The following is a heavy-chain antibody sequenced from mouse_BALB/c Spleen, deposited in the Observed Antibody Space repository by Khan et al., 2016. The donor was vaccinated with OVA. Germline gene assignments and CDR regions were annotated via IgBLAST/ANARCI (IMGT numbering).Heavy chain of an antibody. CDR1: GYTFTNYV. CDR2: INPDNAGT. V-gene: IGHV1S136*01. CDR3: AREASSWDFSFPY. J-gene: IGHJ3*01. Sequence: VQLQQSGPELVEPGASVKLSCKASGYTFTNYVIHWVKQKPGQGLEWIGYINPDNAGTRYNEKFKGKATLTSVISSTSAYMELLSLTSEDSAVYYCAREASSWDFSFPYWGQGTLVTVSA. D-gene: IGHD4-1*01.